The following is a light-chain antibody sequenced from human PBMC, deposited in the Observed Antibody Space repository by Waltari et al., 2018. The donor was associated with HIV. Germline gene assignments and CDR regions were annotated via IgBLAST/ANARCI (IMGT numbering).Light chain of an antibody. CDR2: WAS. CDR1: QSLLYSSNNKNY. V-gene: IGKV4-1*01. Sequence: DILMTQSPDSLTVSLGERATMNCKSSQSLLYSSNNKNYLAWYQQKPGQPPKLLIYWASTRESGVPDRFSGSGSGTDFTLTISSLQAEDVAVYYCQQYYITPYTFGQGTKLEIK. J-gene: IGKJ2*01. CDR3: QQYYITPYT.